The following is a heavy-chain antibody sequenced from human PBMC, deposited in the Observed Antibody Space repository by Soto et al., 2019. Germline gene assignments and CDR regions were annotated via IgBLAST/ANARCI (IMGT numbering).Heavy chain of an antibody. CDR3: AHRRERTGGRDDALAV. CDR2: IYWYEDK. V-gene: IGHV2-5*01. D-gene: IGHD1-26*01. J-gene: IGHJ3*01. CDR1: GFSLNTNGVG. Sequence: QITLKESGPTLVKPTQTRTLTCIFSGFSLNTNGVGVGWIRQPPGKSLEWLALIYWYEDKRYSPSLKSRLTPTKDASKSQVVLTMPNMVPVDTATYYCAHRRERTGGRDDALAVWGQETLVVVSA.